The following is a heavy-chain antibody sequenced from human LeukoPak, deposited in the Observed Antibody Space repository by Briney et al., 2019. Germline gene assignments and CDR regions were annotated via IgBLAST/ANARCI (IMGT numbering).Heavy chain of an antibody. CDR1: GFTFSSYS. Sequence: GGSLRLSCAASGFTFSSYSMNWVRQAPGKGLEWVSPISSSSSYIYYADSVKGRFTISRDNAKNSLYLQMNSLRAEDTAVYYCARDPITMVRGVIYMDVWGKGTTVTVSS. V-gene: IGHV3-21*01. CDR3: ARDPITMVRGVIYMDV. CDR2: ISSSSSYI. D-gene: IGHD3-10*01. J-gene: IGHJ6*03.